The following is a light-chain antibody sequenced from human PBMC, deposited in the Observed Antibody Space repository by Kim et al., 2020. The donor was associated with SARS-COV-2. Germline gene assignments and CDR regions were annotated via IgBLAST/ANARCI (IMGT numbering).Light chain of an antibody. Sequence: DIVMTQSPLSLPVTPGEPASISCRSSQSLLHSNGYNYLDWYLQKPGQSPQLLIYLGSNRASGVPDRFSDSGSGTDFTLKISRVEAEDVGVYYCMQALQTPGLTFGGGTKVDIK. CDR3: MQALQTPGLT. V-gene: IGKV2-28*01. CDR2: LGS. J-gene: IGKJ4*01. CDR1: QSLLHSNGYNY.